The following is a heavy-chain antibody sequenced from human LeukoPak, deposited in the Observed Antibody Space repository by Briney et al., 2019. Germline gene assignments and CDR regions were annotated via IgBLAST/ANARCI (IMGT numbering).Heavy chain of an antibody. CDR2: IYYSGST. Sequence: SETLSLTCTVSGGSISSGGYYWSWIRQHPGKGLEWIGYIYYSGSTYYNPSLKSRVTISVDTSKNQFSLKLSSVTAADTAVYYCARAHVAADYFDSSGFSFDYWGQGTLVTVSS. CDR3: ARAHVAADYFDSSGFSFDY. V-gene: IGHV4-31*03. CDR1: GGSISSGGYY. D-gene: IGHD3-22*01. J-gene: IGHJ4*02.